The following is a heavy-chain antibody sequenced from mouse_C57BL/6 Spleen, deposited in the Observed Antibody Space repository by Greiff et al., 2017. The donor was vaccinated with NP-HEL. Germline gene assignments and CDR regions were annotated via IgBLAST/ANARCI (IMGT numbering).Heavy chain of an antibody. D-gene: IGHD2-4*01. CDR2: ISYDGSN. Sequence: VQLQQSGPGLVKPSQSLSLTCSVTGYSITSGYYWNWIRQFPGNKLEWMGYISYDGSNNYNPSLKNRISITRDTSKNQFFLKLNSVTTEDTATYYCARGDYDEGLAMDYWGQGTSVTVSS. V-gene: IGHV3-6*01. CDR3: ARGDYDEGLAMDY. CDR1: GYSITSGYY. J-gene: IGHJ4*01.